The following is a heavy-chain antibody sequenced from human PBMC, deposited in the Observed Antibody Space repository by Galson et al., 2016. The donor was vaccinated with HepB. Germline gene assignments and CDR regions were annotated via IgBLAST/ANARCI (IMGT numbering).Heavy chain of an antibody. CDR2: INLDGSTT. CDR1: GFTFTVYW. J-gene: IGHJ4*02. CDR3: AKDRNIITTSFDY. D-gene: IGHD4-11*01. V-gene: IGHV3-74*01. Sequence: SLRLSCAASGFTFTVYWMYWVRQAPGKGLVWVSHINLDGSTTTYADSVKGRFTISRDNARNTLDLQMDSLRAEDTAVYYCAKDRNIITTSFDYWGQGILVTVSS.